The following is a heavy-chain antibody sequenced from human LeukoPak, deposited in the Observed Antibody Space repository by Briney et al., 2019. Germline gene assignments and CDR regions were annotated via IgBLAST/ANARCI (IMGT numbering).Heavy chain of an antibody. D-gene: IGHD6-25*01. CDR3: ARGGPGSDFDT. CDR1: GFIVSNYY. J-gene: IGHJ4*02. V-gene: IGHV3-53*01. Sequence: GGSLRLSCAASGFIVSNYYMSWVRQAPSKGLEWVSVLYTNGGTDYAESVKGRFTISRDNSQNTLNLQMSSLRAGDTAVYYCARGGPGSDFDTWGQGTLVTVSS. CDR2: LYTNGGT.